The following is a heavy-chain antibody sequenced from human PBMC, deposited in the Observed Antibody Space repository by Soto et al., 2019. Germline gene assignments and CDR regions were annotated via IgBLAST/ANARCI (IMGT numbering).Heavy chain of an antibody. Sequence: DVQLVESGGALVQPGGSLGLSCAVSGFTVSAKWMSWVRQAPGKGLEWLANINEDGSKKFYVDSVKGRFTISKDNAKNSLSLQLGSLRADDTAVYYCAREIHLGSGWGDIDTWGRGTMVTVSS. CDR1: GFTVSAKW. CDR2: INEDGSKK. D-gene: IGHD6-19*01. V-gene: IGHV3-7*03. CDR3: AREIHLGSGWGDIDT. J-gene: IGHJ5*02.